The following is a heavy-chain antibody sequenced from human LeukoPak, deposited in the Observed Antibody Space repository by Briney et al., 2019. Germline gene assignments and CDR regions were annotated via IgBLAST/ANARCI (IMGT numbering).Heavy chain of an antibody. V-gene: IGHV3-48*04. J-gene: IGHJ4*02. Sequence: PGGSLRLSCAASGFTFSSYAMSWVRQAPGKGLEWVSYISSSGSTIYYADSVKGRFTISRDNAKNSLYLQMNSLRAEDTAVYYCARDPTYYYGSGSYYLDYWGQGTLVTVSS. CDR1: GFTFSSYA. D-gene: IGHD3-10*01. CDR2: ISSSGSTI. CDR3: ARDPTYYYGSGSYYLDY.